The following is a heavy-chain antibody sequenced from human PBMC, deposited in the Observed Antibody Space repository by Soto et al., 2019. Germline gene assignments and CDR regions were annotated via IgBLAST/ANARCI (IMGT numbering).Heavy chain of an antibody. CDR2: INHSGST. CDR3: ARGGWRYFGYSSSTSCFNWFDP. CDR1: GGSFSGYY. D-gene: IGHD2-2*01. Sequence: QVQLQQWGAGLLKPSETLSLTCAVYGGSFSGYYWSWIRQPPRKGLEWIGAINHSGSTNYNPSLTSRVTILGDTTQNQFSLKLSSVTAADTAVYYCARGGWRYFGYSSSTSCFNWFDPWGQGTLVTVSS. J-gene: IGHJ5*02. V-gene: IGHV4-34*01.